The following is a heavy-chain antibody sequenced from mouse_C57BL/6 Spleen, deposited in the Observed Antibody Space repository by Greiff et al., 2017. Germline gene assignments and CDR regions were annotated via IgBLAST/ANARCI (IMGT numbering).Heavy chain of an antibody. CDR2: IWSGGST. CDR1: GFSLTSYG. Sequence: VKLVESGPGLVQPSQSLSITCTVSGFSLTSYGVHWVRQSPGKGLEWLGVIWSGGSTDYNAAFISSLSISKDNSKSQVFFKMNSLQADDTARYYCARFKSAMDDWGQGTSVTVSS. J-gene: IGHJ4*01. V-gene: IGHV2-2*01. CDR3: ARFKSAMDD.